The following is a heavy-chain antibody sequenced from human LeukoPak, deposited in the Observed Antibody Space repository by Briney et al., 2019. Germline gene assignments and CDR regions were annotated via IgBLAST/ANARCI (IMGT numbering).Heavy chain of an antibody. V-gene: IGHV3-7*04. D-gene: IGHD3-10*01. J-gene: IGHJ4*02. Sequence: PWGSLTLSCAASGFSFRSFWMSWVRQAPGKGLEWVASIKEDGSDKYYVESVEGRFTISRENARSSLYLQMNSLRAEDTAVYYCARVLWFGGIYYFDYWGQGTLVTVSS. CDR3: ARVLWFGGIYYFDY. CDR1: GFSFRSFW. CDR2: IKEDGSDK.